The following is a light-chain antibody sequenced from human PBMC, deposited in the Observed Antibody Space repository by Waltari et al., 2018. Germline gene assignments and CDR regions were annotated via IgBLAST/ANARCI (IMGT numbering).Light chain of an antibody. CDR1: SLRSYY. Sequence: SSELTQDPAVSVALGQTVRITCQGDSLRSYYASWYQQKPGQAPLLVTYPKNTRPPGSPDRFSGSASGNTASLTLTGAQAEDEADYYCKSRDSSGNLLVFGGGTKLTVL. V-gene: IGLV3-19*01. CDR3: KSRDSSGNLLV. J-gene: IGLJ3*02. CDR2: PKN.